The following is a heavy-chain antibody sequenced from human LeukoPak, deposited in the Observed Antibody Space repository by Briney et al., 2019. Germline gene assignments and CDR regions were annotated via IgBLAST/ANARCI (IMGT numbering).Heavy chain of an antibody. V-gene: IGHV1-3*01. CDR2: INAGNGNT. CDR1: GYTFTSYA. J-gene: IGHJ4*02. CDR3: ARKTAADPFDY. D-gene: IGHD6-13*01. Sequence: GASVKVSCKPSGYTFTSYAMHWVRQAPGQRLEWMGWINAGNGNTKYSQKFQGRVTITRDTSASTAYMELSSLRSEDTAVYYCARKTAADPFDYWGQGTLVTVSS.